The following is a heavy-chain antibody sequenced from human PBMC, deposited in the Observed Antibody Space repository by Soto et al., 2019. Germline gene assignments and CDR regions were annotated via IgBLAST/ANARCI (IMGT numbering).Heavy chain of an antibody. V-gene: IGHV4-39*01. CDR1: GGSISSSSYY. J-gene: IGHJ5*02. CDR2: IYYSGST. D-gene: IGHD1-26*01. Sequence: QLQLQESGPGLVKPSETLSLTCTVSGGSISSSSYYWGWIRQPPGKGLEWIGSIYYSGSTYYNPSLKSRVTISVDTSKNQFSLKLSSVTAADTAVYYCARHGGIVPQGGWFDPWGQGTLVTVSS. CDR3: ARHGGIVPQGGWFDP.